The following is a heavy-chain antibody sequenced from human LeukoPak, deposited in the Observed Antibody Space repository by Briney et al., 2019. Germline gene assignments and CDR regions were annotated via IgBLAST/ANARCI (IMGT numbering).Heavy chain of an antibody. J-gene: IGHJ5*02. CDR3: ARYDILALDGFDP. V-gene: IGHV1-18*01. Sequence: ASVKVSCKASGYTFTSYGISWVRQAPGQGLEWMGWISAYNGNTNYAQKLQGRVTMTTDTSASTAYMELRSLRPDDTAVYYCARYDILALDGFDPWGQGTLVTVSS. D-gene: IGHD3-9*01. CDR1: GYTFTSYG. CDR2: ISAYNGNT.